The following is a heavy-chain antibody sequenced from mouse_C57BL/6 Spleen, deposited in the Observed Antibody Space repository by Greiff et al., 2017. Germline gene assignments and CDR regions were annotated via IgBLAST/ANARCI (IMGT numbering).Heavy chain of an antibody. V-gene: IGHV1-66*01. J-gene: IGHJ2*01. Sequence: VQLVESGPELVKPGASVKISCKASGYSFTSYYIHWVKQRPGQGLEWIGWIYPGSGNTKYNEKFKGKATLTADTSSSTAYMQLSSLTSEDSAVYYCARPYYGNYGYFDYWGQGTTLTVSS. CDR1: GYSFTSYY. D-gene: IGHD2-10*01. CDR3: ARPYYGNYGYFDY. CDR2: IYPGSGNT.